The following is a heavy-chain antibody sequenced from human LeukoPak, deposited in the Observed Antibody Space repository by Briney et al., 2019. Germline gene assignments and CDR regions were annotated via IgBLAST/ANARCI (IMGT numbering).Heavy chain of an antibody. CDR1: GFTFNDYN. J-gene: IGHJ4*02. D-gene: IGHD3-9*01. Sequence: GGSLRLSCAASGFTFNDYNMHWVRQAPGKGLEWVAFISYRGINKNDADSVKGRFTISRDNSENTVYLQINSLRPEDTAIYYCARDFTGRYTIDYWGQGTLVTVSS. V-gene: IGHV3-30-3*01. CDR2: ISYRGINK. CDR3: ARDFTGRYTIDY.